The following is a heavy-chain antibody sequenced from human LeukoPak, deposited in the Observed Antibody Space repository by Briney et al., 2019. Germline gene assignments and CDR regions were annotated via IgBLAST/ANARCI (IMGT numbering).Heavy chain of an antibody. Sequence: SETLSLTCTVSGGSISSYYWSWIRQPPGKGLEWIGYIYYSGSTNYNPSLKSRVTISVGTSKNQFSLKLSSVTAADTAVYYCARRSLDAFDIWGQGTMVTVSS. CDR1: GGSISSYY. CDR3: ARRSLDAFDI. V-gene: IGHV4-59*08. J-gene: IGHJ3*02. CDR2: IYYSGST. D-gene: IGHD6-19*01.